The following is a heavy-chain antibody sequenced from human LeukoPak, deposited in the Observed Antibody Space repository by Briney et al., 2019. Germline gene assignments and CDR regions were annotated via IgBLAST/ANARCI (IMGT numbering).Heavy chain of an antibody. V-gene: IGHV3-11*01. CDR1: GFTFSDYY. J-gene: IGHJ6*02. Sequence: GGSLRLSCAASGFTFSDYYMSWIRQAPGKGLEWVSYISSSGSTIYYADPVKGRFTISRDNAKNSLYLQMNSLRAEDTAVYYCARDLSSGYNDRNYYYGMDVWGQGTTVTVSS. D-gene: IGHD3-22*01. CDR2: ISSSGSTI. CDR3: ARDLSSGYNDRNYYYGMDV.